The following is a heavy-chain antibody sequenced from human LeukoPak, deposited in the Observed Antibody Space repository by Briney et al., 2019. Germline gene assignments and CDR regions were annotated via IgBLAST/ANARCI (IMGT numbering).Heavy chain of an antibody. V-gene: IGHV4-39*01. D-gene: IGHD6-25*01. CDR2: IYYSGST. J-gene: IGHJ4*02. CDR1: GGSISSSSYY. CDR3: ARHQAAANNFDH. Sequence: SETLSLTCTVSGGSISSSSYYWGWIRQPPGKGLEWIGSIYYSGSTYYNPSLKSRVTISVDTSKNQFSLKLSSVTAADTAVYYCARHQAAANNFDHWGQGTLVTVSS.